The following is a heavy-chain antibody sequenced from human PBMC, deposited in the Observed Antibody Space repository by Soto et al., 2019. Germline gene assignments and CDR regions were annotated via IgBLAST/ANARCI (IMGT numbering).Heavy chain of an antibody. D-gene: IGHD1-7*01. J-gene: IGHJ4*02. CDR1: GFTVSSNY. CDR3: ARLNYVLGYYFDY. V-gene: IGHV3-53*02. CDR2: IYSGGST. Sequence: EVQLVETGGGLIQPGGSLRLSCAASGFTVSSNYMSWVRQAPGKGLEWVSVIYSGGSTYYADSVKGRFTISRDNSKNTLYLQMNSLRAEDTAVYYCARLNYVLGYYFDYWGQGTLVTVSS.